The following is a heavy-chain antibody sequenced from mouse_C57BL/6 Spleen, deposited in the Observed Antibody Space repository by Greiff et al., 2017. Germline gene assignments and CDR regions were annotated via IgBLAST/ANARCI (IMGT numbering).Heavy chain of an antibody. Sequence: QVQLQQPGAELVKPGDSVKLSCTASGYTFTSYWMRWVKQRPGQGLEWIGMIHPNSGSTNYNEKFKSKATLTVDKSSSTAYMQLSSLTSEDSAVYYCARYVYDYAMDYWGQGTSVTVSS. D-gene: IGHD1-1*01. CDR1: GYTFTSYW. CDR3: ARYVYDYAMDY. V-gene: IGHV1-64*01. J-gene: IGHJ4*01. CDR2: IHPNSGST.